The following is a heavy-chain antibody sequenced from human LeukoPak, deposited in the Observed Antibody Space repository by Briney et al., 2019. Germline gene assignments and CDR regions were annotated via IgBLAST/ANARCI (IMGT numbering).Heavy chain of an antibody. D-gene: IGHD6-13*01. Sequence: GGSLRLSCAASGFTFSKYAMTWVRQAPGKGLEWVSSISGSGGSTYYADSLKGRFTISRDNSKNTLYLQMNSLRAEDTAVYYCARAYSSSWYDFWGQGTLVTVSS. CDR1: GFTFSKYA. V-gene: IGHV3-23*01. CDR3: ARAYSSSWYDF. J-gene: IGHJ5*01. CDR2: ISGSGGST.